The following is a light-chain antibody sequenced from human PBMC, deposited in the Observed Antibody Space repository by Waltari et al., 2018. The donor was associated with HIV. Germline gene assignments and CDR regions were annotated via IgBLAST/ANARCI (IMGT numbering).Light chain of an antibody. CDR3: SSYASGDTLVM. Sequence: QSALTQPASVSGSPGQSITISCTGTITDIGTYHHVSCSHHHAGRSPKLLIYAVNNRPSGVSTRFSASKSGNTAYLTISGLQSDDEADYYCSSYASGDTLVMFGGGTKVTVL. V-gene: IGLV2-14*03. J-gene: IGLJ3*02. CDR2: AVN. CDR1: ITDIGTYHH.